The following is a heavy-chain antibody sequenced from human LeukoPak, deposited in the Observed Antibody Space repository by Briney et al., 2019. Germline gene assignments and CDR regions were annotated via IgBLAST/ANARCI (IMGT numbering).Heavy chain of an antibody. V-gene: IGHV1-8*02. CDR1: GYTFTGYY. D-gene: IGHD5-18*01. J-gene: IGHJ4*02. Sequence: GASVKVSCKASGYTFTGYYMHWVRQAPGQGLEWMGWMNPNSGNTGSAQKFQGRVTMTRNTSISTAYMELSSLRSEDTAVYYCARGLGRTTMVTRGGVRFDYWGQGTLVTVSP. CDR2: MNPNSGNT. CDR3: ARGLGRTTMVTRGGVRFDY.